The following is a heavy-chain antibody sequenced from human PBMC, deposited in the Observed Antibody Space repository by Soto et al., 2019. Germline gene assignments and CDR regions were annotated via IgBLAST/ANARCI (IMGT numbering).Heavy chain of an antibody. Sequence: PSETLSLTCAVYGGSFSGYYWSWIRQPPGKGLEWIGEINHSGSTNYNPSLKSRVTISVDTSKNQFSLKLSSVTAADTAVHYCARGPISPMVRGVINNWGQGTLVTVSS. V-gene: IGHV4-34*01. CDR1: GGSFSGYY. CDR2: INHSGST. CDR3: ARGPISPMVRGVINN. J-gene: IGHJ4*02. D-gene: IGHD3-10*01.